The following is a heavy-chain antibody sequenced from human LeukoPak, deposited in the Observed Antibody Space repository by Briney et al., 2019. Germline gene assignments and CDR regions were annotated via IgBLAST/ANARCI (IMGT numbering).Heavy chain of an antibody. Sequence: GASVKVSCKASGYTFTSYDINWVRQATGQGLEWMGWMNPNSGNTNYAQKLQGRVTMTTDTSTSTAYMELRSLRSDDTAVYYCARDSSGWSTNWFDPWGQGTLVTVSS. D-gene: IGHD6-19*01. CDR1: GYTFTSYD. V-gene: IGHV1-18*01. CDR2: MNPNSGNT. J-gene: IGHJ5*02. CDR3: ARDSSGWSTNWFDP.